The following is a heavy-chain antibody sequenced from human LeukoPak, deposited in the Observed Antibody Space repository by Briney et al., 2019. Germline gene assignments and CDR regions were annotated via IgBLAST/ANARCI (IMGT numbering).Heavy chain of an antibody. CDR1: GFSLSTSGMW. V-gene: IGHV2-70*11. J-gene: IGHJ4*02. Sequence: SGPTLVNPTQTLTLTCTFSGFSLSTSGMWVSWIRQPPGKALEWLARIDWDADKYYSTSLKTRLTISKDTSKNQVVLTMTNMDPVDTASYFCARMGCGSYPNYFDYWGQGILVTVSS. D-gene: IGHD1-26*01. CDR2: IDWDADK. CDR3: ARMGCGSYPNYFDY.